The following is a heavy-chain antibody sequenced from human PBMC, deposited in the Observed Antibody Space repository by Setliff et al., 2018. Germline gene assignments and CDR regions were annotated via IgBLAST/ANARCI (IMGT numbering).Heavy chain of an antibody. CDR2: ISWNSGIV. CDR3: AKGYCSSTSCYVDY. CDR1: GFTFDDYA. J-gene: IGHJ4*02. V-gene: IGHV3-9*03. D-gene: IGHD2-2*01. Sequence: GGSLRLSCAASGFTFDDYAMHWVRQAPGKGLEWVSGISWNSGIVAYADSVKDRSTISRDNAKNSLYLQMNSLRAEDMALYYCAKGYCSSTSCYVDYWGQGTLVTSPQ.